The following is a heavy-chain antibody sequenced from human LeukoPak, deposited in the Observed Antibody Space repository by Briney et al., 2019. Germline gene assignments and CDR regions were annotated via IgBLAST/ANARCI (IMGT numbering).Heavy chain of an antibody. CDR3: AKEWYSSSWYDYFDY. V-gene: IGHV3-23*01. CDR2: ISGSGGST. CDR1: GFTFSSYA. Sequence: RSGGSLRLSCAASGFTFSSYAMSWVRQAPGKGLEWVSAISGSGGSTYYADSVKGRLTISRDNSKNTLYLQMNSLRAEDTAVYYCAKEWYSSSWYDYFDYWGQGTLVTVSS. J-gene: IGHJ4*02. D-gene: IGHD6-13*01.